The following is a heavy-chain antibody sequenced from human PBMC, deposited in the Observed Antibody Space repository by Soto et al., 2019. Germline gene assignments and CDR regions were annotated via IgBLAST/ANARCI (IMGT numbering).Heavy chain of an antibody. J-gene: IGHJ4*02. CDR3: ARAKQLVGWFDY. CDR2: INPNSGGT. D-gene: IGHD6-13*01. V-gene: IGHV1-2*04. Sequence: GYAYTGNYMYWPRQAPGQGLEWMGWINPNSGGTNYAQKFQGWVTMTRDTSISTAYMELSRLRSDDTAVYYCARAKQLVGWFDYWGQGTLVTVPQ. CDR1: GYAYTGNY.